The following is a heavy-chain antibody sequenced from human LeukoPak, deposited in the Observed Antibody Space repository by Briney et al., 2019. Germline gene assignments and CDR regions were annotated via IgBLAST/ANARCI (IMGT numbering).Heavy chain of an antibody. V-gene: IGHV5-51*01. CDR2: IYPGDSDT. J-gene: IGHJ4*02. CDR3: ARHGLRGYDILTGYYSDY. Sequence: GESLKISCKGSGYSFTSYWIGWVRQMPGKGLEWMGIIYPGDSDTRYSPSFQGQVTISADKSISTAYLQWSSLKASDTAMYYCARHGLRGYDILTGYYSDYWGQGTLVTVSS. D-gene: IGHD3-9*01. CDR1: GYSFTSYW.